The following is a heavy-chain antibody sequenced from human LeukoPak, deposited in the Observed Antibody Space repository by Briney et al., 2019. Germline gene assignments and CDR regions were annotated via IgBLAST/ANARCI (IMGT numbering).Heavy chain of an antibody. D-gene: IGHD6-19*01. CDR2: ISYSGDT. CDR1: GGSVCSNY. Sequence: SETLSLTCSVSGGSVCSNYWSWVRQPPGKGLEWIGYISYSGDTKYNPSLKSRLSMSVDTSKNQCSLMLTSVTAADTAVYYCARGSGWYPHWGQGTLVTVSS. J-gene: IGHJ1*01. V-gene: IGHV4-59*02. CDR3: ARGSGWYPH.